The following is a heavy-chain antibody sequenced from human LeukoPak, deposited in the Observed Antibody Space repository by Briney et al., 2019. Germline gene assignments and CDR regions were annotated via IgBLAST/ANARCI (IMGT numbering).Heavy chain of an antibody. Sequence: GGSLRLSCAASGFTFSSYWMSWVRQAPGKGLEWVANIKQDGSEKYYVDSVKGRFTISRDSAKNSLYLQMNSLRAEDTAVYYCARDDSRSTFDYWGQGTLVTVSS. J-gene: IGHJ4*02. CDR3: ARDDSRSTFDY. V-gene: IGHV3-7*01. CDR1: GFTFSSYW. CDR2: IKQDGSEK. D-gene: IGHD6-6*01.